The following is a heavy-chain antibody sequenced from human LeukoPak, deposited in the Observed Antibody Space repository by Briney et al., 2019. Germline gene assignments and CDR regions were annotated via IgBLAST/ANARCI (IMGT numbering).Heavy chain of an antibody. D-gene: IGHD6-19*01. V-gene: IGHV3-21*04. Sequence: GGSLRLSCAASGFTFSSYSMNWVRQAPGKGLEWVSSISSSSSYIYYADSVKGRFTISRDNSKNTLYLQMNSLRAEDTAVYYCAKEGSSGIDYWGQGTLVTVSS. CDR2: ISSSSSYI. CDR1: GFTFSSYS. CDR3: AKEGSSGIDY. J-gene: IGHJ4*02.